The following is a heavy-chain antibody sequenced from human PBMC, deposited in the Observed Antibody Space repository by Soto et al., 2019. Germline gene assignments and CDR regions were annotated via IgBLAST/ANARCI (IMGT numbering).Heavy chain of an antibody. CDR1: GFTFCNSW. CDR3: TTDRGPRPHSLYYYYYCMDV. D-gene: IGHD3-10*01. Sequence: GGSLRLSCAASGFTFCNSWMSWVRQAPGKGPEWAGRIKSKTDGGTTDCAAPAKGRFTISRDDSENTLYLQMNSLKTEDTAVYYCTTDRGPRPHSLYYYYYCMDVWGQGTTVTVSS. J-gene: IGHJ6*02. CDR2: IKSKTDGGTT. V-gene: IGHV3-15*01.